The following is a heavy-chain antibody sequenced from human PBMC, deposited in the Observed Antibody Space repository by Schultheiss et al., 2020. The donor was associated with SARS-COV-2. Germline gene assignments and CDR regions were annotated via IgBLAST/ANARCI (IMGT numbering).Heavy chain of an antibody. CDR2: ISWNSGSI. Sequence: SLRLSCAASGFTFSSYAMSWVRQAPGKGLEWVSGISWNSGSIGYADSVKGRFTISRDNAKNSLYVQMNCLRAEDRALYYCAKDIRRPDYYDSSGTHGYAIDIRWQGKMVTSSS. V-gene: IGHV3-9*01. CDR3: AKDIRRPDYYDSSGTHGYAIDI. D-gene: IGHD3-22*01. J-gene: IGHJ3*02. CDR1: GFTFSSYA.